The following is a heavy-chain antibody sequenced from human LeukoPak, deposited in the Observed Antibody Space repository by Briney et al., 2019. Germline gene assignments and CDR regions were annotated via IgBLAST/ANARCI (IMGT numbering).Heavy chain of an antibody. J-gene: IGHJ4*02. CDR3: ARGYGSGNDFDY. D-gene: IGHD3-10*01. Sequence: GRSLRLSCAASGFTFSSYGMHWVRQAPGKGLEWMAVIWYDGSNKYYADSVKGRFTISRDNSKNTLYLQMNSLRAEDTAVYYCARGYGSGNDFDYWGQGTLVTVSS. CDR1: GFTFSSYG. CDR2: IWYDGSNK. V-gene: IGHV3-33*01.